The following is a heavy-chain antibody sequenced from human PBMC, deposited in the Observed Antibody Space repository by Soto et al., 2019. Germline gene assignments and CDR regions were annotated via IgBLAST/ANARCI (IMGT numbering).Heavy chain of an antibody. Sequence: QVQLVQSGAEVKKPGASVKVSCKASGYTFTSYGISWVRQAPGQGLEWMGWISAYNGNTNYAQKLQGRVTMTTDTSTSTAYMDLRGVRSDDTPVHYCAAAPSYGSGDYYYFRMDVWGQGTTVNGSS. CDR3: AAAPSYGSGDYYYFRMDV. CDR2: ISAYNGNT. J-gene: IGHJ6*02. V-gene: IGHV1-18*01. D-gene: IGHD3-10*01. CDR1: GYTFTSYG.